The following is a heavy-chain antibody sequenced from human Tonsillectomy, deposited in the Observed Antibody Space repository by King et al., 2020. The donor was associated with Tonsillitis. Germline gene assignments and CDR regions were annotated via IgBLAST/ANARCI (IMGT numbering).Heavy chain of an antibody. CDR3: AKVFGGYCGGDCMEYFQH. V-gene: IGHV3-23*04. CDR1: GFTFSSYA. Sequence: VQLVESGGGLVQPGGSLRLSCAASGFTFSSYAMSWVRQAPGKGLEWVSGISGSGVSTYYADSVKGRFTISRDNSKNKLYLQMNSLRAEDTAVYYCAKVFGGYCGGDCMEYFQHWGQGTLVTVSS. CDR2: ISGSGVST. D-gene: IGHD2-21*02. J-gene: IGHJ1*01.